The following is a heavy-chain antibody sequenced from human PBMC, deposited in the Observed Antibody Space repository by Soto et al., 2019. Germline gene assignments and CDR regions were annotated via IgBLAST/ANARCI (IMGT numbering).Heavy chain of an antibody. CDR1: GFTFSSYS. J-gene: IGHJ4*02. CDR2: IRSKAYGGTT. D-gene: IGHD2-2*01. V-gene: IGHV3-49*04. CDR3: TRSTPARLS. Sequence: PGGSLRLSCAASGFTFSSYSMNWVRQAPGKGLEWVGFIRSKAYGGTTEYAASVKGRFTISRDDSKSIAYLQMNSLKTEDTAVYYCTRSTPARLSWGQGTLVTVSS.